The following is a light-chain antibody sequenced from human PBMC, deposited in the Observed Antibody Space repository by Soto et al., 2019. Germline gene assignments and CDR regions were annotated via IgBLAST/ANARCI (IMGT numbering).Light chain of an antibody. Sequence: QLVLTQSPSASASLGASVKLTCTLSSGHSNYAIAWHQQQPEKGPRYLMKVNSGGSHIKGDGIPDRFSGSSSGAERYLFRSSLQSEDEADYYCQTWGTGSAIVVFGGGTQLTVL. V-gene: IGLV4-69*01. CDR1: SGHSNYA. J-gene: IGLJ7*01. CDR2: VNSGGSH. CDR3: QTWGTGSAIVV.